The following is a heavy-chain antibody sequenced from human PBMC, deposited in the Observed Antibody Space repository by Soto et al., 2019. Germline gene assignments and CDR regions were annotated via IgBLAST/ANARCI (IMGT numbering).Heavy chain of an antibody. Sequence: PGGSLRLSCAASGFTFSSYAMHWVRQAPGKGLEYVSAISSNGGSTYYADSVKGRFTISRDNSKNTLFLQMSSLRVEDTAVYYCARDRLRLGELSLIGYFDYWGQGTLVTVSS. CDR2: ISSNGGST. CDR1: GFTFSSYA. CDR3: ARDRLRLGELSLIGYFDY. J-gene: IGHJ4*02. V-gene: IGHV3-64*02. D-gene: IGHD3-16*02.